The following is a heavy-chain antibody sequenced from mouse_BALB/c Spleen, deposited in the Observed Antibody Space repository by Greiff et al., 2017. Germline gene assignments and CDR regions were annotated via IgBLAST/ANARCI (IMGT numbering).Heavy chain of an antibody. D-gene: IGHD2-4*01. Sequence: EVQLQQSGAELVRPGALVKLSCKASGFNIKDYYMHWVKQRPEQGLEWIGWIDPENGNTIYDPKFPGKASITADTSSNTAYLQLSSLTSEDTAVYYCAIYYDYDVGAMDYWGQGTSVTVSS. CDR3: AIYYDYDVGAMDY. V-gene: IGHV14-1*02. CDR1: GFNIKDYY. J-gene: IGHJ4*01. CDR2: IDPENGNT.